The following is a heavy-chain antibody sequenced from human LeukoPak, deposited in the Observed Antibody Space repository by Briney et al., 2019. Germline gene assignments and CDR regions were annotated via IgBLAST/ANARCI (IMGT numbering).Heavy chain of an antibody. V-gene: IGHV3-23*01. CDR1: GFTFNNYA. CDR2: ISGSGDNT. J-gene: IGHJ4*02. CDR3: ANDFDY. Sequence: GGSLRLSCAASGFTFNNYAMSWVRQAPGKGLERVSSISGSGDNTYYADSVKGRFTISRDNSKNTLYLQMNSLRAEDTAVYYCANDFDYWGQGTLVTVSS.